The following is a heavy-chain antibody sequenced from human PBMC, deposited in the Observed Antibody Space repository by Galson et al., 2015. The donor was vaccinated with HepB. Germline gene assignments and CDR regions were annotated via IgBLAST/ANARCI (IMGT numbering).Heavy chain of an antibody. D-gene: IGHD1-1*01. CDR2: IWADGSDE. CDR3: ARGGTTEELDS. J-gene: IGHJ4*02. Sequence: SLRLSCAASAFPFSVYAMHWVRQAPGKGLEWVAVIWADGSDEYYADSVKGRFTISRDNPKNTLYLQMHSLRPADTAVYLCARGGTTEELDSWGQGTLVTVSS. V-gene: IGHV3-33*01. CDR1: AFPFSVYA.